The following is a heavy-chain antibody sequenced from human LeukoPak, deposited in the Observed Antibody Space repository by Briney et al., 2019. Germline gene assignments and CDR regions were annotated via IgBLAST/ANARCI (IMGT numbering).Heavy chain of an antibody. Sequence: SETLSLTCTVSGGSISSGSYYWSWIRQSAGKGLEWIGRIYTSGSTNYNPSLKSRVTISVDTSKNQFSLNLSSVTAADTAVYYCARHEDGSGYYFDYWGQGTLVTVSS. D-gene: IGHD3-22*01. V-gene: IGHV4-61*02. CDR3: ARHEDGSGYYFDY. CDR2: IYTSGST. J-gene: IGHJ4*02. CDR1: GGSISSGSYY.